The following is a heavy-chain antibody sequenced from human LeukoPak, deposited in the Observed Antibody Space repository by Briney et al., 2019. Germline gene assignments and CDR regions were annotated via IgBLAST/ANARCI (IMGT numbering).Heavy chain of an antibody. J-gene: IGHJ4*02. Sequence: PGRSLRLSCAVSGFTFSSHGMHWVRQAPGKGLEWVAVIWFDGSNQYYAESVRGRFTISRDKYKNTLFLQMNELSDNETALYYCARAINSWGYNYLDYWGQGSLVTVSS. CDR3: ARAINSWGYNYLDY. CDR2: IWFDGSNQ. CDR1: GFTFSSHG. V-gene: IGHV3-33*01. D-gene: IGHD5-24*01.